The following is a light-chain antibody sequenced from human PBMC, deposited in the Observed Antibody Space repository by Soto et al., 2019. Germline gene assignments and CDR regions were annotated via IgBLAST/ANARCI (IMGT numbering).Light chain of an antibody. CDR1: SSDVGGYNY. J-gene: IGLJ1*01. CDR3: NSETSKSPGV. V-gene: IGLV2-14*01. Sequence: QSALTQPPSVSGSPGQSITISCTGTSSDVGGYNYVSWYQQHPGKAPKLIIYEVSNRPSGVSNRFSGSKSGNTASLTISGLHAEEEADYYCNSETSKSPGVFGTGTKVTVL. CDR2: EVS.